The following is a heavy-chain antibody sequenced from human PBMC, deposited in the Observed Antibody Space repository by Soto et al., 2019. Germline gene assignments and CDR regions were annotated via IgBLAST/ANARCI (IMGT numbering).Heavy chain of an antibody. CDR3: ARVKYSSSYFDF. Sequence: QVQLQESGPGLVKPSGTLSLTCAVSDGSISTTNWWTWVRQPPGKGLEWIGEIYPSGSTNYNPSLKSRVTISVDKSKNQFSLTLYSVIAADTAVYYCARVKYSSSYFDFWGQGTLVTVSS. CDR1: DGSISTTNW. V-gene: IGHV4-4*02. J-gene: IGHJ4*02. CDR2: IYPSGST. D-gene: IGHD6-6*01.